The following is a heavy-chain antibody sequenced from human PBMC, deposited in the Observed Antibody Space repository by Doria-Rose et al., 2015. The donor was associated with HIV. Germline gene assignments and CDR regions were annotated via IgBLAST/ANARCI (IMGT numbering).Heavy chain of an antibody. CDR1: GVSLSSPGMG. V-gene: IGHV2-26*01. D-gene: IGHD6-13*01. Sequence: SGPVLVKPTETLTLTCTVSGVSLSSPGMGVSWIRQPPGKALEWLANIFSYDERSYNTSLKSRLTISRCTYKSQVVLTMTDMDSVDTATYYCARIKSSRWYHKYYFDFWGQGTLVIVSA. CDR3: ARIKSSRWYHKYYFDF. CDR2: IFSYDER. J-gene: IGHJ4*02.